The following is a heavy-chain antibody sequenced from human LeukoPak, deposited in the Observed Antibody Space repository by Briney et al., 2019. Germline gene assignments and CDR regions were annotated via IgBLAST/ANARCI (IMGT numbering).Heavy chain of an antibody. V-gene: IGHV3-23*01. CDR2: ISGSGGST. CDR1: GFTFSSYA. D-gene: IGHD1-26*01. J-gene: IGHJ5*02. Sequence: GGSLRLSCAASGFTFSSYAMSRVRQAPGKGLEWVSAISGSGGSTYYADSVKGRLTISRDNSKNTLYLQMNSLRAEDTAVYYCAKESQWEPGSWFDPWGQGTLVTVSS. CDR3: AKESQWEPGSWFDP.